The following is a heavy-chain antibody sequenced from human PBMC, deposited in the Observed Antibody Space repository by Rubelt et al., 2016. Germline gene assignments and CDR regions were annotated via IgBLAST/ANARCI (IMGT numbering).Heavy chain of an antibody. CDR2: ISGSGGST. V-gene: IGHV3-23*01. J-gene: IGHJ4*02. CDR3: AKDGPDCSSTSCYLRDFDY. CDR1: GFTFSSYA. Sequence: EVQLLESGGGLVQPGGSLRLSCAASGFTFSSYAMSWVRQAPGKGLEWVSAISGSGGSTYYADSVKGRFTISRDNSKNTLYLQMNSLRAEDTAVYYCAKDGPDCSSTSCYLRDFDYWGQGTLVTVSS. D-gene: IGHD2-2*01.